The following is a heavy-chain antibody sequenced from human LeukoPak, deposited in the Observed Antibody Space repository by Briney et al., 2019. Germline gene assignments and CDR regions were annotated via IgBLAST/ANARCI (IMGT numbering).Heavy chain of an antibody. CDR3: ARDQGALDI. J-gene: IGHJ3*02. V-gene: IGHV3-7*01. CDR1: GFTSSHYL. Sequence: GRSLRLSWAAAGFTSSHYLMSWVRQAPRKGREWLAKIKQDGSEKYYVDSVKGRFTISRDNAKNSLYLQMNSQRAEDTAIYYCARDQGALDIWGQGTMVTVSS. CDR2: IKQDGSEK.